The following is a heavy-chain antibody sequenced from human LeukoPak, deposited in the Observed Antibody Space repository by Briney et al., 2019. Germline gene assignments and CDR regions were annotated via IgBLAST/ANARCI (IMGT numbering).Heavy chain of an antibody. J-gene: IGHJ4*02. CDR2: TYHRSKWYN. CDR3: AATHSYFDY. Sequence: SQTLSLTCAISGDSVSSNSATWNWIRQSPSRGLEWLGRTYHRSKWYNDYAISVKSRITISPDTSKNQFSLQLNSVTAEDTAVYYCAATHSYFDYWGQGTLVTVSS. CDR1: GDSVSSNSAT. D-gene: IGHD2-15*01. V-gene: IGHV6-1*01.